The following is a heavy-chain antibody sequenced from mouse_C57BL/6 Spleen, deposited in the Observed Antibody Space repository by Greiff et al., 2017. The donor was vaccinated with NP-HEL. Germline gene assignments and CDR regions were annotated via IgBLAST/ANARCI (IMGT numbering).Heavy chain of an antibody. J-gene: IGHJ3*01. CDR3: TFTAQATAWFAY. CDR2: IDPENGDT. CDR1: GFNIKDDY. V-gene: IGHV14-4*01. D-gene: IGHD3-2*02. Sequence: VQLKQSGAELVRPGASVKLSCTASGFNIKDDYMHWVKQRPEQGLEWIGWIDPENGDTEYASKFQGKATITADTSSNTAYLQLSSLTSEDTAVYYCTFTAQATAWFAYWGQGTLVTVSA.